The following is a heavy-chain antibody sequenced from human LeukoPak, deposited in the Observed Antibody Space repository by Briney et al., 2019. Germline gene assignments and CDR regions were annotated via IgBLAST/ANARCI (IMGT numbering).Heavy chain of an antibody. Sequence: SETLSLTCIVSGYAISSGYSWSWIRQPPGKRREWVGNVYYSGTTNYNPSLRSRVTISVDTSKNQFSLKLNSVTAADTAVYYCAREEYGDYVGYWGQGTLVTVAS. CDR2: VYYSGTT. J-gene: IGHJ4*02. CDR3: AREEYGDYVGY. V-gene: IGHV4-38-2*02. CDR1: GYAISSGYS. D-gene: IGHD4-17*01.